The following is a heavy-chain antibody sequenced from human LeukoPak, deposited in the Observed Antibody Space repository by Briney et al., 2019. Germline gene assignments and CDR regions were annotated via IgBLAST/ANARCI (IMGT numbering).Heavy chain of an antibody. CDR1: GLTFSSYW. CDR3: ASMGASPLV. D-gene: IGHD1-26*01. CDR2: IYSGGNT. Sequence: GGSLRLSCAASGLTFSSYWMSWVRQAPGKGLEWVSVIYSGGNTYYADSVKGRFTISRDNSKNTLYLQMNRLRAEDTAVYYCASMGASPLVGGQGSLVTVSS. V-gene: IGHV3-53*01. J-gene: IGHJ4*02.